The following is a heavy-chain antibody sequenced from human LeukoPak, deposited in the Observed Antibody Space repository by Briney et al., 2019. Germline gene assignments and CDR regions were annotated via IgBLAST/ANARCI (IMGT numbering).Heavy chain of an antibody. CDR3: ARGDGYNFYYFDS. J-gene: IGHJ4*02. Sequence: PSETLSLTCAVYGGSFSGYYWSWIRQPPGKGLEWIGEINHSGSTHYNASLKSRVTISIDSSRNQFSLRLTSVTAADTAVYHCARGDGYNFYYFDSWGQGAHVTVSS. D-gene: IGHD5-24*01. CDR2: INHSGST. V-gene: IGHV4-34*01. CDR1: GGSFSGYY.